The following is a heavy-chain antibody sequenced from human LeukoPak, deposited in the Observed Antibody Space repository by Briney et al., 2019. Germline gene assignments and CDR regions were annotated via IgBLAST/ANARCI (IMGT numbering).Heavy chain of an antibody. CDR1: GFTFSSYG. J-gene: IGHJ4*02. CDR3: AKDPSGGGWLQLQHFDY. V-gene: IGHV3-30*18. D-gene: IGHD5-24*01. CDR2: ISYDGSNK. Sequence: QPGGSLRLSCAASGFTFSSYGMHWVRQAPGKGLEWVAVISYDGSNKYYADSVKGRFTIPRDNSKNTLYLQMNSLRAEDTAVYYCAKDPSGGGWLQLQHFDYWGQGTLVTVSS.